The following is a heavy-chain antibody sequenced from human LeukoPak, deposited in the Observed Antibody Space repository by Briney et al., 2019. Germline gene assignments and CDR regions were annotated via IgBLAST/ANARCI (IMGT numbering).Heavy chain of an antibody. D-gene: IGHD2-2*01. J-gene: IGHJ6*03. CDR2: IWYDGSNK. CDR1: GFTFSSYG. V-gene: IGHV3-33*06. Sequence: PGGSLRLSCAASGFTFSSYGMHWVRQAPGKGLEWVAVIWYDGSNKYYADSVKGRFTISRDNSKNMLYLQMNSLRAEDTAVYYCAKDLRPLSPYYYMDVWGKGTTVTVSS. CDR3: AKDLRPLSPYYYMDV.